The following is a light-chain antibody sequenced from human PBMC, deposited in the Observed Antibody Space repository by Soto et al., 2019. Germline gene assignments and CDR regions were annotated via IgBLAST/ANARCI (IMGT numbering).Light chain of an antibody. V-gene: IGKV3-20*01. Sequence: EIVLTQSPGTLSLSPGERATLSCRASQSVSSSYLAWDQQKPGQAPRLLIYGASSRATGIPDQFSGSGSGTVFTLTISSLEPEDFAVYYCQKYGSSPPITFGQGTLLEIK. J-gene: IGKJ5*01. CDR2: GAS. CDR3: QKYGSSPPIT. CDR1: QSVSSSY.